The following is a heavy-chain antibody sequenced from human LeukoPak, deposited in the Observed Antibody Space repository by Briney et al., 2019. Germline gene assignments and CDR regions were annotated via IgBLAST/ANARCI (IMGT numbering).Heavy chain of an antibody. V-gene: IGHV3-7*01. J-gene: IGHJ5*02. CDR1: GFTFSSYW. CDR2: IKQDGSEK. Sequence: GGSLRLSCAASGFTFSSYWMSWVRQAPGKGLEWVANIKQDGSEKYYVDSVKGRFTISRDNAKNSLCLQMNSLRAEDTAVYYCARNESSSGYCSGGSCYSITPGWFDPWGQGTLVTVSS. CDR3: ARNESSSGYCSGGSCYSITPGWFDP. D-gene: IGHD2-15*01.